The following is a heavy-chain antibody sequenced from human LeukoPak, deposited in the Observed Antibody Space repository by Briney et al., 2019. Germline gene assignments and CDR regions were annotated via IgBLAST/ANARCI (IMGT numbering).Heavy chain of an antibody. CDR2: IYYSGST. Sequence: ASETLSLTCTVSGGSISSSSYYWGWIRQPPGKGLEWIGSIYYSGSTYYNPSLKSRVTISVDTSKNQFSLKLSSVTAADTAVYYCARRMVVAANGDYYFDYWGQGTLVTVSS. D-gene: IGHD2-15*01. CDR1: GGSISSSSYY. V-gene: IGHV4-39*01. CDR3: ARRMVVAANGDYYFDY. J-gene: IGHJ4*02.